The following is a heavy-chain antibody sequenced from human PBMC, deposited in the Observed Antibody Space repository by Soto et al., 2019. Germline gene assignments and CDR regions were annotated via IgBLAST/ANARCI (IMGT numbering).Heavy chain of an antibody. Sequence: EVQLVESGGDLVKPGGSLRLSCAASGFSFSNAWMNWVRQAPGKGLEWVGRIESKIDGGAADYAAPVKGRFTISRDDSKNTLYLLMNSLKSEDTAVYYCTDGMDVWGQGTTVTVSS. J-gene: IGHJ6*02. V-gene: IGHV3-15*07. CDR2: IESKIDGGAA. CDR3: TDGMDV. CDR1: GFSFSNAW.